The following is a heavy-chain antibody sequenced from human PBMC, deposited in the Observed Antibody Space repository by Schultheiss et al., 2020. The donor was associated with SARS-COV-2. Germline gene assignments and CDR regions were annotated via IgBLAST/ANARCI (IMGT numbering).Heavy chain of an antibody. Sequence: SVKVSSKASGFTFSTSAVQWVRQARGQRLEWIGWIVVGTGHTNYAQKFQERITITRDMSTTTAYMELSSLGSEDTAVYYCAATVESSSGYYGMDVWGQGTTVTVSS. CDR2: IVVGTGHT. V-gene: IGHV1-58*01. CDR3: AATVESSSGYYGMDV. J-gene: IGHJ6*02. D-gene: IGHD6-6*01. CDR1: GFTFSTSA.